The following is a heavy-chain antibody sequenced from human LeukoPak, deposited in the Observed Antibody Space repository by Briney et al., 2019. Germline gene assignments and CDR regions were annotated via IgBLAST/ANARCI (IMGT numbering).Heavy chain of an antibody. CDR1: GFTFSSYD. CDR2: VSGRSDSI. J-gene: IGHJ3*01. V-gene: IGHV3-23*01. CDR3: SLWFGEPRAFDF. D-gene: IGHD3-10*01. Sequence: GGSLRLSCAASGFTFSSYDMSWVRQAPGKGLEWVSGVSGRSDSIYYADSGKGRFTISRDNAKNSVYLQVNSLRAEDTAVYYCSLWFGEPRAFDFRGQGTMVTVFS.